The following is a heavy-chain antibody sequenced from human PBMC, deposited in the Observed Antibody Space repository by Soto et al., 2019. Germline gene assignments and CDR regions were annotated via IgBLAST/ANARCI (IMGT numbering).Heavy chain of an antibody. D-gene: IGHD3-10*01. CDR2: IYYSGST. Sequence: SETLSLTCTVSGGSISSYYWSWIRQPPGKGLEWIGYIYYSGSTNYNPSLKSRVTISVDTSKDQFSLKLSSVTAADTAVYYCARVRFGELLGYYYYGMDVWGQGTTVTVSS. J-gene: IGHJ6*02. CDR3: ARVRFGELLGYYYYGMDV. CDR1: GGSISSYY. V-gene: IGHV4-59*01.